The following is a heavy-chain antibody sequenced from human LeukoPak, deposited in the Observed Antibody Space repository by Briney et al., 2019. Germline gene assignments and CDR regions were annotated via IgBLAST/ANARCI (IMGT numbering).Heavy chain of an antibody. V-gene: IGHV3-23*01. Sequence: QPGGSLRLSCAASGFTFSSYAMSWVRQAPGKGLEWVSGISGSGGSTYYADSVKGRFTISRDKSKNTLYLQMNSLRAEDTAVYYCAKGVSSFWYPSFDYWGQGTLVTVSS. CDR1: GFTFSSYA. CDR3: AKGVSSFWYPSFDY. CDR2: ISGSGGST. D-gene: IGHD6-13*01. J-gene: IGHJ4*02.